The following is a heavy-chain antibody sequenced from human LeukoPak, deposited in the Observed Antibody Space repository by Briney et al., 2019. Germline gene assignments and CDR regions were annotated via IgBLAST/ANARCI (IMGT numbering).Heavy chain of an antibody. D-gene: IGHD3-22*01. CDR2: IRQDGSEG. V-gene: IGHV3-7*04. J-gene: IGHJ4*02. Sequence: GGSLRLSCAASGFSFSSYWMSWVRQAPGKGLEWVANIRQDGSEGFYVDSVRGRFTISRDNAKNSLYLQMNSLRAEDTAVYYCARGLQYYYDSSGYYIGYWGQGTLVTVSS. CDR3: ARGLQYYYDSSGYYIGY. CDR1: GFSFSSYW.